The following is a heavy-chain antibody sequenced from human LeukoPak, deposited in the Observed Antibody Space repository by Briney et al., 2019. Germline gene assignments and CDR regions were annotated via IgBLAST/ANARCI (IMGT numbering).Heavy chain of an antibody. CDR1: GFTFSSYG. Sequence: GGSLRLSCAASGFTFSSYGMHWVRQAPGKGLEWVAVIWYGGSNKYYADSVKGRFTISRDNSKNTLYLQMNSLRAEDTAVYYCAKDAEGYCTSPICLPSDYWGQGTLVTVSS. V-gene: IGHV3-30*02. CDR3: AKDAEGYCTSPICLPSDY. J-gene: IGHJ4*02. CDR2: IWYGGSNK. D-gene: IGHD2-2*01.